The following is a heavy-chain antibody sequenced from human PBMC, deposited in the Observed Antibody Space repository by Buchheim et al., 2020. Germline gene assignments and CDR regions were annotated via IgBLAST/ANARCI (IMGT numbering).Heavy chain of an antibody. Sequence: QVQLVESGGGVVQPGKSVRLSCAASGFILSTYALHWVRQAPGKALEWVAVMLNDGNNNYYADSVRGRFTISRDNSKNMMFLQMNSLRPEDTAVYYCARDYSTFGYNWNFFDYWGLGTL. D-gene: IGHD1-20*01. J-gene: IGHJ4*02. V-gene: IGHV3-30-3*01. CDR1: GFILSTYA. CDR2: MLNDGNNN. CDR3: ARDYSTFGYNWNFFDY.